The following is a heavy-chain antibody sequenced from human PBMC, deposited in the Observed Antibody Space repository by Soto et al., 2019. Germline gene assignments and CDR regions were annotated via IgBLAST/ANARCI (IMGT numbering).Heavy chain of an antibody. CDR3: AGNTWSSWSTFDP. D-gene: IGHD6-13*01. J-gene: IGHJ5*02. Sequence: PGGSLRLSCAASGFTFSSYNMNWVRQAPGKGLEWVASIGSSNTYIYYADSVKGRFTISRDNAKNSLYLQMNSLRAEDTAVYYCAGNTWSSWSTFDPWGQGTLVTVSS. CDR2: IGSSNTYI. CDR1: GFTFSSYN. V-gene: IGHV3-21*01.